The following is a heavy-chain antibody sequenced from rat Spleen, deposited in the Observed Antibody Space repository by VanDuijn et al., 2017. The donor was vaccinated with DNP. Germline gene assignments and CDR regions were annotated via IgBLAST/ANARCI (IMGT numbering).Heavy chain of an antibody. V-gene: IGHV5-7*01. Sequence: EVQLVESGGGLVQPGRSLKLSCAASGFTFSDYNMAWVRQAPQRGLEWVATISYDGGSTYYPDSVKGRFTISRDNAKNTLYLQMNSLRSEDTASYYCVTHNNYDCWGQGVMVTVSS. CDR2: ISYDGGST. D-gene: IGHD1-10*01. CDR1: GFTFSDYN. J-gene: IGHJ2*01. CDR3: VTHNNYDC.